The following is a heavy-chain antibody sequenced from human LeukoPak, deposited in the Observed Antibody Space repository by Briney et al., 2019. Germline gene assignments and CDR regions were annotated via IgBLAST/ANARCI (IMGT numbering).Heavy chain of an antibody. CDR2: IYSSGST. Sequence: SETLSLTCTVSVGAFHGYYWSWIRQPAGKGLEWIGRIYSSGSTNYNPSLRSRVTVSVDTSKNRSSMNLTSVTTADTPAYFCARGGGEVLTRACDYWVQGNLVTVTS. CDR3: ARGGGEVLTRACDY. J-gene: IGHJ4*02. V-gene: IGHV4-4*07. D-gene: IGHD7-27*01. CDR1: VGAFHGYY.